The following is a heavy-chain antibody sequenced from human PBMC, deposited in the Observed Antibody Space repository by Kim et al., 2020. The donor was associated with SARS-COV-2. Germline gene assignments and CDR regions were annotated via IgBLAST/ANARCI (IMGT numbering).Heavy chain of an antibody. CDR2: INSDGSST. D-gene: IGHD6-19*01. CDR1: GFTFSSYW. Sequence: GGSLRLSCAASGFTFSSYWMHWVRQAPGKGLVWVSRINSDGSSTSYADSVKGRFTISRDNAKNTLYLQMNSLRAEDTAVYYCASYSSGWYVDYWGQGTLVTVSS. J-gene: IGHJ4*02. V-gene: IGHV3-74*01. CDR3: ASYSSGWYVDY.